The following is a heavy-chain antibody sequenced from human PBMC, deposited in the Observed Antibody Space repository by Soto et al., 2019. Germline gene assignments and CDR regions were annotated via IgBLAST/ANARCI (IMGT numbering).Heavy chain of an antibody. CDR1: GYTFTSYG. Sequence: ASVKVSCKASGYTFTSYGISWVRQAPGQGLEWMGWISAYNGNTNYAQKLQGRVTMTTDTSTSTAYMELRSLRSDDTAVYYCARDYGSGSYYNGNEFDYWGQGNLVPVS. D-gene: IGHD3-10*01. CDR2: ISAYNGNT. V-gene: IGHV1-18*01. CDR3: ARDYGSGSYYNGNEFDY. J-gene: IGHJ4*02.